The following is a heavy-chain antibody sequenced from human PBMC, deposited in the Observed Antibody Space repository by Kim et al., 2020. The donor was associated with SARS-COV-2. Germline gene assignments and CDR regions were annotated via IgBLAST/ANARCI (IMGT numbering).Heavy chain of an antibody. V-gene: IGHV3-30*18. Sequence: GGSLRLSCAASGFTFSSYGMHWVRQAPGKGLEWVAVISYDGSNKYYADSVKGRFTISRDNSKNTLYLQMNSLRAEDTAVYYCSKDSPGLGFDPWGQGTLVTVSS. D-gene: IGHD3-9*01. J-gene: IGHJ5*02. CDR3: SKDSPGLGFDP. CDR2: ISYDGSNK. CDR1: GFTFSSYG.